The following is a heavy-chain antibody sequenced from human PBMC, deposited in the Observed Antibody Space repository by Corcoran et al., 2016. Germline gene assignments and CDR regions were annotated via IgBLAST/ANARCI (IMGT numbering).Heavy chain of an antibody. CDR3: ARDRENCGGDCYSYYYYYYGMDV. V-gene: IGHV1-46*01. D-gene: IGHD2-21*02. CDR1: GYTFTSYY. Sequence: QVQLVQSGAEVKKPGASVKVSCKASGYTFTSYYMHWVRQAPGQGLEWMGIINPSGGSTSYAQKFQGRVTMTRDTSTSTVYMELSSLRSEDTAVYYWARDRENCGGDCYSYYYYYYGMDVWGQGTTVTVSS. J-gene: IGHJ6*02. CDR2: INPSGGST.